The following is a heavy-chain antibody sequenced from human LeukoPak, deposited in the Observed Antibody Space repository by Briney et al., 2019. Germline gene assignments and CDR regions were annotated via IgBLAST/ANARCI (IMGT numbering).Heavy chain of an antibody. Sequence: PGGSLRLSCEASGFTFSTYSMNWVRQPPGKGLVWVSGINSDGSTTGYADSVKGRFTISRDNAKSTVHLQMNSLRAEDTAVYYCARGGYGAHMGWGQGTLVTVSS. V-gene: IGHV3-74*01. D-gene: IGHD5-18*01. CDR3: ARGGYGAHMG. CDR1: GFTFSTYS. J-gene: IGHJ4*02. CDR2: INSDGSTT.